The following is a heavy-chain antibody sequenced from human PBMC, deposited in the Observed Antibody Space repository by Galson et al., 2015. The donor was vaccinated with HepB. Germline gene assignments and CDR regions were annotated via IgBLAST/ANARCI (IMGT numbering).Heavy chain of an antibody. Sequence: SVKVSCKASGGTFSNYAIGWVRQAPGQGLEWLGQIIPIVGTPYYAQKFQGRVPKTADESTNTAYMHLSGLRSHDTAVYYCARWGRGVGNFGMDVWGQGTTVIVSS. V-gene: IGHV1-69*13. J-gene: IGHJ6*02. CDR2: IIPIVGTP. CDR1: GGTFSNYA. CDR3: ARWGRGVGNFGMDV. D-gene: IGHD3-10*01.